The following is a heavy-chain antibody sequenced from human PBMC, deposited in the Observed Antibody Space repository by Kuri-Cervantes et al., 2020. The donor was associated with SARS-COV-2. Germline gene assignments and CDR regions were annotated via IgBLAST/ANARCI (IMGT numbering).Heavy chain of an antibody. D-gene: IGHD6-13*01. V-gene: IGHV4-39*07. CDR3: ARTKYNNSWYEYAFDI. Sequence: ESLMLHCTVSGGSISSSSYYWGWIRQPPGKGLEWIGSIYYSGSTYYNPSLKSRVTISVDTSKNQFSLKLSSVTAADTAVYYCARTKYNNSWYEYAFDIWGQGTMVTVSS. CDR1: GGSISSSSYY. CDR2: IYYSGST. J-gene: IGHJ3*02.